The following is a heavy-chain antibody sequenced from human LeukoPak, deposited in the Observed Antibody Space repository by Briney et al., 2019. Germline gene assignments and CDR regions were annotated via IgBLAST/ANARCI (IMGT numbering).Heavy chain of an antibody. Sequence: SETLSLTCTVSGGSISSSSYYWGWIRQPPGKGLEWIGEINHSGSTNYNPSLKSRVTISLDTSKSQFSLKVRYVTAADTAVYYCARGLNDSWTGENYWGQGTLVTVSS. V-gene: IGHV4-39*07. CDR1: GGSISSSSYY. CDR2: INHSGST. D-gene: IGHD3-3*01. CDR3: ARGLNDSWTGENY. J-gene: IGHJ4*02.